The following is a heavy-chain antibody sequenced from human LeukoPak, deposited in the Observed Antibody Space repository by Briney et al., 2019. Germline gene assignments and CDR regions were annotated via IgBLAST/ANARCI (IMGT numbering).Heavy chain of an antibody. J-gene: IGHJ4*02. V-gene: IGHV4-4*07. CDR2: IYGSGTT. D-gene: IGHD6-13*01. CDR3: ARDGSSWPFFES. Sequence: SETLSLTCTVSGSSISSHYWTWIRQPAGKGLEWIGRIYGSGTTNYHPALKSRVTMSVDTSKKQFSLKLTSVTAADTAVYYCARDGSSWPFFESWGQGTLVTVSS. CDR1: GSSISSHY.